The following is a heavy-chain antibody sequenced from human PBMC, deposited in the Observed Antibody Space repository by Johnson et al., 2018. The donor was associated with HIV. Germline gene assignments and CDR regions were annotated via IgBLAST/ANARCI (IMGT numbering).Heavy chain of an antibody. CDR3: ARDGESQQLPLGDAFDF. J-gene: IGHJ3*01. CDR2: IKQDGSEK. CDR1: GFTFSSYW. D-gene: IGHD6-13*01. V-gene: IGHV3-7*01. Sequence: VQLVESGGGLVQPGGSLRLSCAASGFTFSSYWMSWVRQAPGKGLEWVANIKQDGSEKNYVDSVKGRFTISRDNAKNSLYLQMNSLRVEDTAVYYCARDGESQQLPLGDAFDFWGQGTMVTVSS.